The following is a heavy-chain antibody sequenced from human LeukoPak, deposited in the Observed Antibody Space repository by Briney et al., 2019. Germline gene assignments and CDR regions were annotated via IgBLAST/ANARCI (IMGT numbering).Heavy chain of an antibody. CDR2: IYYSGST. D-gene: IGHD7-27*01. J-gene: IGHJ4*02. Sequence: SETLSLTCTVSGGSISSSGYYWSWIRQHPGTGLEWIGYIYYSGSTYYNPSLKSRVTISVDTSKNQFSLKLSSVTAADTAVYYCARDLNWVYFDYWGQGTLVTVSS. CDR1: GGSISSSGYY. CDR3: ARDLNWVYFDY. V-gene: IGHV4-31*03.